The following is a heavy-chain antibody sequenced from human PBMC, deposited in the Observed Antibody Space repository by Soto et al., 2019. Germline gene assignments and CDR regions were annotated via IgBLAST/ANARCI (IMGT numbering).Heavy chain of an antibody. V-gene: IGHV4-4*02. CDR3: ASLDYDSSGYLDY. Sequence: SETLSLTCAVSGGSISSSNWWSWVRQPPGKGLEWIGEIYHSGSTNYNPSLKSRVTISVDKSKNQFSLKLSSVTAADTAVYYCASLDYDSSGYLDYWGQGTLVTVSS. CDR2: IYHSGST. D-gene: IGHD3-22*01. CDR1: GGSISSSNW. J-gene: IGHJ4*02.